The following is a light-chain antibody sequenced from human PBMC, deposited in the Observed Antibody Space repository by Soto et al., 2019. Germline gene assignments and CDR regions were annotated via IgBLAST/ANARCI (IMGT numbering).Light chain of an antibody. J-gene: IGKJ1*01. CDR2: GAS. CDR1: QSVTSNY. Sequence: EIVLTQSPGTLFLSPGERATLSCRVSQSVTSNYIAWYQQKPGQAPRLLIYGASSRATGIPDRFSGSGSGTDFTLTISRLEPADFAVYYCQRYGSSRPWTFGQGTKVEIK. CDR3: QRYGSSRPWT. V-gene: IGKV3-20*01.